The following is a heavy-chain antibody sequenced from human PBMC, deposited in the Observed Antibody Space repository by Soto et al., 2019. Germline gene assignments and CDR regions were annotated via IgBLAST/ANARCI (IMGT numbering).Heavy chain of an antibody. J-gene: IGHJ6*02. CDR1: GFTFSSYA. CDR3: AKYLPYYYDSSGYYGYYYGMDV. CDR2: ISGSGGST. V-gene: IGHV3-23*01. Sequence: GGSLRLSCAASGFTFSSYAMSWVRQAPGKGLEWVSAISGSGGSTYYADSVKGRFTISRDNSKNTLYLQMNSLRAEDTAVYYCAKYLPYYYDSSGYYGYYYGMDVWGQGTTVTVSS. D-gene: IGHD3-22*01.